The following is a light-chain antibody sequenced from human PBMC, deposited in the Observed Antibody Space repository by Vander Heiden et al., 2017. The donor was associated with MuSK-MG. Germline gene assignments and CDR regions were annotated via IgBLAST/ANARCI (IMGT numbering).Light chain of an antibody. CDR1: SSNINGYNY. J-gene: IGLJ2*01. CDR2: DVS. CDR3: SSYTSSNTLE. Sequence: QSALTQPASVSGSPGQSITISCTGSSSNINGYNYVSWYQQHPGKTPKVMISDVSNRPSGVSNRFSGSKSGNTASLTISGLQAEDEADYYCSSYTSSNTLEIGGGTKLTVL. V-gene: IGLV2-14*03.